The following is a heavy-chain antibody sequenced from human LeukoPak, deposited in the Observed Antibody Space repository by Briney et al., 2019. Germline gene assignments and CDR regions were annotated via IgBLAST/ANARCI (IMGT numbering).Heavy chain of an antibody. Sequence: ASVKVSCKASGYTFTGYYMHWVRQAPGQGLEWMGWINPNSGGTNYAQKFQGRVTMTRDTSISTAYMELSRLRSDDTAAYYCARDQGPYYYDNFDYWGQGTLVTVSS. CDR1: GYTFTGYY. D-gene: IGHD3-22*01. CDR3: ARDQGPYYYDNFDY. CDR2: INPNSGGT. V-gene: IGHV1-2*02. J-gene: IGHJ4*02.